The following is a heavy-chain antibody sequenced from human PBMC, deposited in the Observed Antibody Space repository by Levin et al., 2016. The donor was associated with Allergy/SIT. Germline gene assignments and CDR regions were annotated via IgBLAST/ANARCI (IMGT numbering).Heavy chain of an antibody. CDR1: GFTFSSYS. J-gene: IGHJ4*02. V-gene: IGHV3-48*02. D-gene: IGHD3-3*01. CDR3: ARVYYDFWSGYPYYFDY. CDR2: ISSSSSTI. Sequence: GGSLRLSCAASGFTFSSYSMNWVRQAPGKGLEWVSYISSSSSTIYYADSVKGRFTISRDNAKNSLYLQMNSLRDEDTAVYYCARVYYDFWSGYPYYFDYWGQGTLVTVSS.